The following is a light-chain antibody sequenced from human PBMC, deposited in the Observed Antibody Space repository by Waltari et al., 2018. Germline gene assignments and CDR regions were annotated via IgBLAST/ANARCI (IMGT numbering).Light chain of an antibody. J-gene: IGKJ2*01. CDR1: QSINTY. CDR3: QQFNAYPHT. Sequence: QVTQSPSSLSASVGDRVTITCRASQSINTYLAWLQQKPGKTPRLLISTASALESGVPSRFSGSGSETEFTLTISSLQPDDFATYYCQQFNAYPHTFGRGTKLEIK. V-gene: IGKV1-5*03. CDR2: TAS.